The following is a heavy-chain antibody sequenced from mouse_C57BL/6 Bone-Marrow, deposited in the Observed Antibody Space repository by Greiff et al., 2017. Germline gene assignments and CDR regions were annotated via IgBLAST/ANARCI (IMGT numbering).Heavy chain of an antibody. V-gene: IGHV1-5*01. CDR3: TRWGANWALFDY. J-gene: IGHJ2*01. CDR2: IYPGNSDT. CDR1: GYTFTSYW. Sequence: VQLQQSGTVLARPGASVKMSCTTSGYTFTSYWMHWVKQRPGQGLEWIGAIYPGNSDTSYNQKFKGKAKLTAVTSASTAYMELSSLTNEDSAVYYCTRWGANWALFDYWGQGTTLTVSS. D-gene: IGHD4-1*01.